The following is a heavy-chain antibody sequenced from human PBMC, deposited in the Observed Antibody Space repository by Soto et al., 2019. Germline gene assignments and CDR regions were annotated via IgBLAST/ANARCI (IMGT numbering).Heavy chain of an antibody. D-gene: IGHD3-9*01. CDR1: GGSISSGDYY. CDR2: IYYSGST. J-gene: IGHJ5*02. V-gene: IGHV4-30-4*01. Sequence: PSETLSLTCTVSGGSISSGDYYWSWIRQPPGKGLEWIGYIYYSGSTYYNPSLKSRVTISVDTSKNQFSLKLSSVTAADTAVYYCARTWNYDILTGYYLGFDPWGQGTLVTVSS. CDR3: ARTWNYDILTGYYLGFDP.